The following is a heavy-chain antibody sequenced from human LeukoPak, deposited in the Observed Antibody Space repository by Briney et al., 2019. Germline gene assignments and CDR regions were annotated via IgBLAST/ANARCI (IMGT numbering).Heavy chain of an antibody. CDR3: ATARNFRFEY. CDR1: GLTSRTTW. D-gene: IGHD1-7*01. V-gene: IGHV3-74*01. Sequence: GGSLRLSCATSGLTSRTTWMHWVRQAPGKGLMWVSRMNGEGTTIDYADSVKGRFTVSRDYAKNTLFLQMNNLRTEDTALYFCATARNFRFEYWGQGSLVIVSA. CDR2: MNGEGTTI. J-gene: IGHJ4*02.